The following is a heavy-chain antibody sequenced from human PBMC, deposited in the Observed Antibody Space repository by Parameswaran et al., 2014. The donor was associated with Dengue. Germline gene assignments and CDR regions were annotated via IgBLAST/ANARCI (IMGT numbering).Heavy chain of an antibody. Sequence: QAPGKGLEWIGYMYYSGGTNYNPSLWGRVTISADTSKNQFSLKLSSVSAADTAVYYCATTSRRRYDSSGSYGWSFDYWGQGTLVTVSS. D-gene: IGHD3-22*01. CDR3: ATTSRRRYDSSGSYGWSFDY. J-gene: IGHJ4*02. CDR2: MYYSGGT. V-gene: IGHV4-59*01.